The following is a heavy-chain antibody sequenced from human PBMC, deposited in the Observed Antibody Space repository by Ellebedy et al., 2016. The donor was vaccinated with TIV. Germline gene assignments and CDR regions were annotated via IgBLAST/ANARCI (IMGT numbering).Heavy chain of an antibody. Sequence: GESLKISCAASGFTFSSYWMSWVRQAPGKGLEWVANTKPDGGEKYYVDSVKGRFTVSRDNAKNSLSLQRNSLRAEDTAVYYCAREGTGIFDWWGQGTLVTVSS. CDR2: TKPDGGEK. V-gene: IGHV3-7*03. CDR1: GFTFSSYW. D-gene: IGHD3-9*01. CDR3: AREGTGIFDW. J-gene: IGHJ4*02.